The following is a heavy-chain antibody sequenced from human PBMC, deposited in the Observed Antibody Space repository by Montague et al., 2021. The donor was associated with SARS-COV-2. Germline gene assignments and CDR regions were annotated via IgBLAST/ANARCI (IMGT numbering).Heavy chain of an antibody. J-gene: IGHJ4*02. CDR2: XYPXXXDT. V-gene: IGHV5-51*01. D-gene: IGHD3-10*01. Sequence: QSGAEVKKPGESLKISCKGSGYSFTSYWIGWVRQMPGKGLEWMGXXYPXXXDTRYSPSFQGQVTISADKSISAAYLQWSSLKASDTAMYYCARQSGLWFGDQPPTLWGQGTLVTVSS. CDR1: GYSFTSYW. CDR3: ARQSGLWFGDQPPTL.